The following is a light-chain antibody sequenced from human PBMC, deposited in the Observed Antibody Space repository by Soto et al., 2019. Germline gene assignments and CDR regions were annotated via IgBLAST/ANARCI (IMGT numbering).Light chain of an antibody. Sequence: EIVMTQSPATLSVSPGERATLSCRASQSVGSNLAWYQQRPGQAPRLLIYATSTRATGVPARFSGSGSGTEFTLTISSLRSEDFAVYYCREYSSGWTFGKGTKVKI. CDR1: QSVGSN. CDR2: ATS. CDR3: REYSSGWT. V-gene: IGKV3-15*01. J-gene: IGKJ1*01.